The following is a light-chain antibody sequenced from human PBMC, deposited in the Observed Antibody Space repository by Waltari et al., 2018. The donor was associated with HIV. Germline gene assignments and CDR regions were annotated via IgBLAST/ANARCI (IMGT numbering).Light chain of an antibody. CDR2: AAS. CDR3: QQSYGTPRT. Sequence: DIQMTQSPSSLPASVGDGVTITCRASQSISSYLNWYQQKPGQAPKLLIYAASSLPSGVPSRFNGSGSGTDFTLTISSLQPEDFATYYCQQSYGTPRTFGQGTKVEIK. CDR1: QSISSY. V-gene: IGKV1-39*01. J-gene: IGKJ1*01.